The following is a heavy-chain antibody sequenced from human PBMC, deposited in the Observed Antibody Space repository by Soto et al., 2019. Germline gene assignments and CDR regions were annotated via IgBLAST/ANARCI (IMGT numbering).Heavy chain of an antibody. CDR3: GEGGTTIDY. Sequence: ASVKVSCKTSGYTITNFGLSWVRQAPGQGLEWMGWISAYDGNTNYAQNFQGRVTMTTDTSTSTAYMELRSLRSDDTAGYYCGEGGTTIDYSGKRNLVPVSS. D-gene: IGHD1-7*01. J-gene: IGHJ4*01. CDR1: GYTITNFG. V-gene: IGHV1-18*01. CDR2: ISAYDGNT.